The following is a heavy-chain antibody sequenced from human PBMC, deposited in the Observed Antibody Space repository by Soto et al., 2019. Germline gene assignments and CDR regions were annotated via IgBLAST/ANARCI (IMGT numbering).Heavy chain of an antibody. CDR3: ARDQGGGTILPSLTDV. D-gene: IGHD1-1*01. J-gene: IGHJ6*02. Sequence: VASVKVSCKASGGTFRSYGISWVRQAPGQGLEWMGGITPFTGSANYAQSFQGRVTIIADESASTVYMELSSLRSEDTAVYYCARDQGGGTILPSLTDVWGQGTTVTVSS. CDR2: ITPFTGSA. V-gene: IGHV1-69*13. CDR1: GGTFRSYG.